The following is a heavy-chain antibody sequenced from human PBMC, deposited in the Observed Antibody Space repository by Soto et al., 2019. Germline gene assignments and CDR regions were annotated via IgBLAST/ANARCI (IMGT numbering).Heavy chain of an antibody. J-gene: IGHJ4*02. CDR3: ASDPDATVDRHYFVD. V-gene: IGHV4-31*03. CDR2: IYHSGGG. Sequence: SETLSLTCSVSGVSVISGGHYWNWIRQFPGKGLEWIGYIYHSGGGYYNPSLKSRASMSVDTSNNEFSLRLASVTAADTAVYFCASDPDATVDRHYFVDWGQGALVTVFS. D-gene: IGHD4-4*01. CDR1: GVSVISGGHY.